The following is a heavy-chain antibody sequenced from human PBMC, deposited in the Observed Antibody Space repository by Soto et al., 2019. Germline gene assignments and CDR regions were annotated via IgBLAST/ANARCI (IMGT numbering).Heavy chain of an antibody. D-gene: IGHD6-25*01. Sequence: PAWSLRLSCAAAGFRFNDYYMTWIRQAPGKGLEWVSYISSGSSTIYYARSVKGRFTISRDNAKNSLYLQMNSLRAEDTAVYYCATSSGALAASFPYYFDYWGQGTLVTVSS. CDR3: ATSSGALAASFPYYFDY. V-gene: IGHV3-11*01. CDR1: GFRFNDYY. J-gene: IGHJ4*02. CDR2: ISSGSSTI.